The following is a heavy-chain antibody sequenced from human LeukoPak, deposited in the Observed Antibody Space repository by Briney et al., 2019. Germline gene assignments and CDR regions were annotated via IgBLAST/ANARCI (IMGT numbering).Heavy chain of an antibody. D-gene: IGHD2/OR15-2a*01. Sequence: PGGSLRLSCAASGFTFSTYAMHWVRQAPGKGLEYVSAITTNGGSTYYANSVKGRFTISRDNSKNTLYLEMGSLRAEDMAVHYCARGYVLLDYWGQGTLVTVSS. V-gene: IGHV3-64*01. CDR2: ITTNGGST. CDR1: GFTFSTYA. CDR3: ARGYVLLDY. J-gene: IGHJ4*02.